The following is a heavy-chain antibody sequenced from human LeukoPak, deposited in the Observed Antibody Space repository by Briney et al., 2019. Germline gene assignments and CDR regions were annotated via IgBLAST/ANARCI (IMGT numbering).Heavy chain of an antibody. J-gene: IGHJ4*02. Sequence: GGPLRVSCVGSGFIFSNFNMNWVRQAPGRGLEWVSSISSTGNYIHYADSVKGRFTISRDNAQKSLYLQMNSLRVEDSAVYYCARVSTGPVWGQGTLVTVSS. CDR1: GFIFSNFN. CDR2: ISSTGNYI. CDR3: ARVSTGPV. D-gene: IGHD1-1*01. V-gene: IGHV3-21*01.